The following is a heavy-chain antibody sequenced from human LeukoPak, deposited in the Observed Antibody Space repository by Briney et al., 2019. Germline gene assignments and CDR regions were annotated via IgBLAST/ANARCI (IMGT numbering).Heavy chain of an antibody. CDR2: IYSGGST. CDR1: GFTVSNNY. CDR3: ARATLDN. J-gene: IGHJ4*02. V-gene: IGHV3-53*01. Sequence: GGSLRLSCAASGFTVSNNYTSWVRQAPGKGLEWVSVIYSGGSTKYADSVKARFTISRDNSKNTVYLQMNSLRADDTAVYYCARATLDNWGQGTLVTVSS.